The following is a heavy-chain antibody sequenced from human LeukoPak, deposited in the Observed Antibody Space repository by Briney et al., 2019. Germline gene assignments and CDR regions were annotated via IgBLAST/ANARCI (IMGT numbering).Heavy chain of an antibody. CDR1: GGSISSYY. Sequence: SQTLSLTCTVSGGSISSYYWSWIRQPPGKGLEWIGYIYYSGSTNYNPSLKSRVTISVDTSKNQFSLKLSSVTAADTAVYYCARVGPSGYRTFDYWGQGTLVTVSS. CDR3: ARVGPSGYRTFDY. J-gene: IGHJ4*02. CDR2: IYYSGST. D-gene: IGHD5-24*01. V-gene: IGHV4-59*01.